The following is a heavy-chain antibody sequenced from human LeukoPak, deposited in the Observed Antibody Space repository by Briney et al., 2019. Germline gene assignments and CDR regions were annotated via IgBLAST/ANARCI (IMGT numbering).Heavy chain of an antibody. CDR3: ASQARRSGYYYYYMDV. CDR2: IYYSGST. V-gene: IGHV4-59*08. Sequence: SETLSLTCTVSGGSISSYYWSWLRQPPGKGLEWIGYIYYSGSTNYNPSLKSRVTISVDTSKNQFSLKLSSVTAADTAVYYCASQARRSGYYYYYMDVWGKGTTVTVSS. J-gene: IGHJ6*03. CDR1: GGSISSYY. D-gene: IGHD6-6*01.